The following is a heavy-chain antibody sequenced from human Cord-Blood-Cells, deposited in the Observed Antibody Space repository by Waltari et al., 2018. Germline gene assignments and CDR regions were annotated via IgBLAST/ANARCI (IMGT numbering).Heavy chain of an antibody. Sequence: QVQLQESGPGLVKPSETLSLTCTVSGGSISSYYWSWIRQPPGKGLEWIGYIYYSGSTNYNPSLKRRVTISVDTSKNQFSLKLSSVTAADTAVYYCARDYIIWGQGTLVTVSS. CDR2: IYYSGST. CDR1: GGSISSYY. V-gene: IGHV4-59*01. D-gene: IGHD3-10*01. J-gene: IGHJ4*02. CDR3: ARDYII.